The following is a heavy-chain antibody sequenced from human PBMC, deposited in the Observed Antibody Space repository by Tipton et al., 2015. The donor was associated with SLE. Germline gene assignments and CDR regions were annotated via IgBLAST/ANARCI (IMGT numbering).Heavy chain of an antibody. CDR2: IYTSGST. V-gene: IGHV4-4*07. CDR3: ARGQYCGGDCFPFDY. D-gene: IGHD2-21*01. J-gene: IGHJ4*02. Sequence: LRLSCTVSGGSISSYYWTWIRQPAGKGLEWIGRIYTSGSTSTNPSLKSRVTTSLDTSKNQFSLRLTSVTAADTAVYYCARGQYCGGDCFPFDYWGRGTLVTVSS. CDR1: GGSISSYY.